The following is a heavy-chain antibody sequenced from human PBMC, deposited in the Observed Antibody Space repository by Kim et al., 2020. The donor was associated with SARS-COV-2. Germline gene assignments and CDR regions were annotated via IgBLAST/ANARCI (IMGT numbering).Heavy chain of an antibody. D-gene: IGHD4-17*01. Sequence: VKGKFTISRDDSKSTLYLKMNSLETDDTAIYYCVTGHLTTKTARRGLDYWGQGTLVTVSS. V-gene: IGHV3-15*01. CDR3: VTGHLTTKTARRGLDY. J-gene: IGHJ4*02.